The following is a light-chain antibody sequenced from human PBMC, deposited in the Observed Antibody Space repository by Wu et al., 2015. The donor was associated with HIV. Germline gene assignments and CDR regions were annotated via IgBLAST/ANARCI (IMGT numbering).Light chain of an antibody. CDR1: QSISNSY. CDR3: QQYGSSPWT. CDR2: GAS. V-gene: IGKV3-20*01. Sequence: EIVLTQSPGTLSLSPGERATLSCRATQSISNSYLAWYQQKPGQGPRLLIYGASKRATGIPDRFSGRGSGTDFTLTISSLEPEDFAVYYCQQYGSSPWTFGQGTKVEIK. J-gene: IGKJ1*01.